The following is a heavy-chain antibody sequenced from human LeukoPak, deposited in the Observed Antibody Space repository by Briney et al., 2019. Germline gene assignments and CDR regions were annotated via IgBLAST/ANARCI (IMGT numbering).Heavy chain of an antibody. CDR2: IKSKTDGGTT. J-gene: IGHJ3*02. D-gene: IGHD2-21*02. V-gene: IGHV3-15*01. Sequence: MTGGSLRLSCAASGFSFRNAWMSWVRQAPGKGLEWVGRIKSKTDGGTTDYAAPVKGRFTISRDDSKNTLYLQMNSLKTEDTAVYYCTTVWNCGGDCSDAFGIWGQGTMVTVSS. CDR1: GFSFRNAW. CDR3: TTVWNCGGDCSDAFGI.